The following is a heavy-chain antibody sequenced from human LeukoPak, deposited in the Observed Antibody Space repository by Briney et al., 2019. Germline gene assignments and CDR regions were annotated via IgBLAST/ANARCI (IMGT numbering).Heavy chain of an antibody. Sequence: SETLSLTCTVSGGSISSHYWSWIRQPPGKGLEWIGYIYYSGSTNYNPSLKSRVPISVDPSKNQFSLKVRSVAAADTAVYYCARDVYSSQFGYYYYMDVWGKGTTVTVSS. J-gene: IGHJ6*03. CDR3: ARDVYSSQFGYYYYMDV. V-gene: IGHV4-59*11. CDR1: GGSISSHY. D-gene: IGHD6-13*01. CDR2: IYYSGST.